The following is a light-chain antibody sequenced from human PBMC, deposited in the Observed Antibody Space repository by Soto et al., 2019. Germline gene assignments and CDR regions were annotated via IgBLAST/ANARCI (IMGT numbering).Light chain of an antibody. CDR1: QGISSY. CDR3: QQLNSXPRT. J-gene: IGKJ1*01. CDR2: AAS. Sequence: IQLTQSPSSLSASVGDRVTITCRASQGISSYLAWYQQKPGKAPKLLIYAASTLQSGVPSRFSGSGSGTDFTLTISSXXXXXXXXXXCQQLNSXPRTFGQGTKVXIK. V-gene: IGKV1-9*01.